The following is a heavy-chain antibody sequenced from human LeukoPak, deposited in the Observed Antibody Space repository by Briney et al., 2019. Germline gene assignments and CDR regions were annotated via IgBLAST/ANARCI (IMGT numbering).Heavy chain of an antibody. V-gene: IGHV3-30*18. D-gene: IGHD3-22*01. CDR2: ISYDGSNK. CDR3: AKDRLNTYYYDSSGYYFDY. CDR1: GFTFSSYG. Sequence: GGSLRLSCAASGFTFSSYGMHWVRQAPGKGLEWVAIISYDGSNKYYADSVKGRFTISRDNSKNTLYLQMNSLRAEDTAVYYCAKDRLNTYYYDSSGYYFDYWGQGTLVTVSS. J-gene: IGHJ4*02.